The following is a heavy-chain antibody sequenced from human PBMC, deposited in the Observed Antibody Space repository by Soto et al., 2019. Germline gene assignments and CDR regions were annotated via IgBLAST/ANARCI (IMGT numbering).Heavy chain of an antibody. CDR1: GYTXNGYY. D-gene: IGHD2-15*01. J-gene: IGHJ6*02. Sequence: SXKVYFKASGYTXNGYYMDVVRQAPRQGLEWMGWINPNSCGTNYAQKFQGRGTMTRDTSISTAYMELSRLRSDDTAVYYCARDSRQRYCSGGSCYLYYYGMDVWGQGTTVTVS. CDR3: ARDSRQRYCSGGSCYLYYYGMDV. V-gene: IGHV1-2*02. CDR2: INPNSCGT.